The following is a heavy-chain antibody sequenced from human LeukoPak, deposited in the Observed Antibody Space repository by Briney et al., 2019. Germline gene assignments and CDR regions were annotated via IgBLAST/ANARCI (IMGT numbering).Heavy chain of an antibody. CDR2: INPNSGGT. V-gene: IGHV1-2*04. CDR1: GYTFTGYY. Sequence: GASVKVSCKASGYTFTGYYMHWVRQAPGQGLEWMGWINPNSGGTNYAQKFQGWVTMTRDTSISTAYMELSRLRSDDTAVYYCARDSVYSSSWYEVGYWGQGTLVTVSS. CDR3: ARDSVYSSSWYEVGY. J-gene: IGHJ4*02. D-gene: IGHD6-13*01.